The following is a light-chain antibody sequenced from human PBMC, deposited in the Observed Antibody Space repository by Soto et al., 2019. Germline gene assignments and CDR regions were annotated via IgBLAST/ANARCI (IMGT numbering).Light chain of an antibody. V-gene: IGKV1-5*03. CDR3: QQANSFPLT. CDR2: EAS. J-gene: IGKJ4*01. Sequence: DIQMTQSPATLSASVGDRVTITCRASQNIYTWLAWYQQKPGKAPKLLIYEASSLETGVPSRFSGSGSGTEFTLTISSLQPEDFATYYCQQANSFPLTFGGGTKVDVK. CDR1: QNIYTW.